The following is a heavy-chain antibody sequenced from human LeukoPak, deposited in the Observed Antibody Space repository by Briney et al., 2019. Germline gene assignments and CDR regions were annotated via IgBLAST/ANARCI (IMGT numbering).Heavy chain of an antibody. CDR1: GGSFSGYY. D-gene: IGHD2-2*01. CDR3: ARALGYCSSTSCRDMDV. CDR2: INHSGST. V-gene: IGHV4-34*01. J-gene: IGHJ4*02. Sequence: SETLSLTCAVYGGSFSGYYWSWIRQPPGKGLEWIGEINHSGSTNYNPSLKSRVTISVDTSKNQFSLKLSSVTAADTAVYYCARALGYCSSTSCRDMDVWGQGTLVTVSS.